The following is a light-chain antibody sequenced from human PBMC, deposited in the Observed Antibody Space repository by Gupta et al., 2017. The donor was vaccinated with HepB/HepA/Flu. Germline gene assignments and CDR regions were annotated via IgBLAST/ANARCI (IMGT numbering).Light chain of an antibody. CDR3: EAWDDSLNGPGYV. V-gene: IGLV1-44*01. Sequence: QSVLTQPPSASGTPGQRVTISCSGSSSNIGSNTVNWYQQLPGTAPKLLIYSNNQRPSGVPDRFSGSKSGTSASLAISGLQSEDEAEYYCEAWDDSLNGPGYVFGTGTKVTVL. CDR2: SNN. J-gene: IGLJ1*01. CDR1: SSNIGSNT.